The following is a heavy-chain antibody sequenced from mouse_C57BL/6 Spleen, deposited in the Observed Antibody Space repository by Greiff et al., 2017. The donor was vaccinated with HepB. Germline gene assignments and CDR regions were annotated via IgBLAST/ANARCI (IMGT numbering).Heavy chain of an antibody. D-gene: IGHD1-1*01. CDR1: GYTFTSYW. CDR2: IHPNSGST. V-gene: IGHV1-64*01. Sequence: QVQLQQSGAELVKPGASVKLSCKASGYTFTSYWMHWVKQRPGQGLEWIGMIHPNSGSTNYNEKFKSKATLTVDKSSSTAYMQLSSLTSEDSAVYYCARGGGTTVDWYFDVWGTGTTVTVSS. J-gene: IGHJ1*03. CDR3: ARGGGTTVDWYFDV.